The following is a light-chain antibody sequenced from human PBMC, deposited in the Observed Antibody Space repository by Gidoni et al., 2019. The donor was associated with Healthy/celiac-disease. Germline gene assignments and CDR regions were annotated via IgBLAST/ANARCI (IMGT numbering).Light chain of an antibody. V-gene: IGKV1-39*01. CDR2: GAS. Sequence: DIQITPSPSSLSASVGDTVTITCRASQSIRTTTVSWYQQRPGKVPNLLIYGASSLETGVPSRFSGSGSGTDFTLTITSLQPEDFATYYCQQTHSFPYTFGQXSKLDI. CDR1: QSIRTTT. J-gene: IGKJ2*01. CDR3: QQTHSFPYT.